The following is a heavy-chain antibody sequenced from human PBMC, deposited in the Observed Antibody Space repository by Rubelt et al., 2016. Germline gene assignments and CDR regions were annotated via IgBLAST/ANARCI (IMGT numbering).Heavy chain of an antibody. CDR2: IFHDGST. CDR1: GASIRTYY. J-gene: IGHJ5*02. V-gene: IGHV4-59*01. Sequence: QVQLLESGPGLVKPSETLSLTCNVSGASIRTYYWNWIRQSPGKALEWIGHIFHDGSTTYNPSLKSRVAMSVDMSKNLFSLKLMSVTAADTAIYYCARHTTILTGFFDPWGRGTLVTVSS. CDR3: ARHTTILTGFFDP. D-gene: IGHD5-18*01.